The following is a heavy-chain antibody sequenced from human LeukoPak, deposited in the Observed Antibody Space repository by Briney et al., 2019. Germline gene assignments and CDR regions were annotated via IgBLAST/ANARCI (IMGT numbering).Heavy chain of an antibody. CDR2: IIPIFGTA. V-gene: IGHV1-69*13. D-gene: IGHD6-13*01. J-gene: IGHJ4*02. Sequence: SVKVSCKASGGTFSSYAISWVRQAPGQGLEWMGGIIPIFGTANYAQKFQGRVTITADESTSTAYMELSSLRSEDTAVYYCARGNLTRYSSGWYYFDYWGQGTLVTVSS. CDR3: ARGNLTRYSSGWYYFDY. CDR1: GGTFSSYA.